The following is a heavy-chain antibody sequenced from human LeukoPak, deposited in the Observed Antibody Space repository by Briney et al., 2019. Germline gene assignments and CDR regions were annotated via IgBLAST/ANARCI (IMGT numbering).Heavy chain of an antibody. V-gene: IGHV1-69*06. CDR3: ARPLPDYDILTGYYKGGFGY. CDR1: GGTFSSYT. D-gene: IGHD3-9*01. CDR2: IIPLFGTP. Sequence: SVKVSCKASGGTFSSYTISWVRQAPGQELEWMGGIIPLFGTPDYAQKFQDRLTITADKSTSTVYMELSSLRSEDTAVYYCARPLPDYDILTGYYKGGFGYWGQGTLVTVSS. J-gene: IGHJ4*02.